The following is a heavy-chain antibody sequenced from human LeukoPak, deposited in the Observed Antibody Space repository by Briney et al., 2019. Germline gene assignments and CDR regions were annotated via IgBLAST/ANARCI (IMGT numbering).Heavy chain of an antibody. CDR3: VRDRGTYRLIDY. V-gene: IGHV3-21*04. J-gene: IGHJ4*02. Sequence: GGSLRLSCAASAFSLNAYSMNWVRQAPGKGLEWVSSISYTGTYIYYADSVKGRFTISRDNAQNSLYLQMNSLRAEDTAIYYCVRDRGTYRLIDYWGQGTLVTVSS. D-gene: IGHD1-26*01. CDR2: ISYTGTYI. CDR1: AFSLNAYS.